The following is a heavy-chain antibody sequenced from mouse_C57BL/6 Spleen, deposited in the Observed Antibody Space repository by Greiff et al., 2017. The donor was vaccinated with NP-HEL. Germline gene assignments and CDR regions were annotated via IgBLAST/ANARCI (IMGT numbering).Heavy chain of an antibody. J-gene: IGHJ4*01. CDR1: GFTFSDFY. D-gene: IGHD1-1*01. Sequence: EVMLVESGGGLVQSGRSLRLSCATSGFTFSDFYMEWVRQAPGKGLEWIAASRNKANDYTTEYSASVKGRFIVSRDTSQSILYLQMNALRAEDTAIYYCARVPLYYGNAMDYWGQGTSVTVSS. CDR3: ARVPLYYGNAMDY. CDR2: SRNKANDYTT. V-gene: IGHV7-1*01.